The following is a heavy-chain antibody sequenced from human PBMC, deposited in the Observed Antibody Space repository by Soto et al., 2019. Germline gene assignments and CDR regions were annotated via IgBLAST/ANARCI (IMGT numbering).Heavy chain of an antibody. CDR3: ARTNYDILTGYLPNYYYYGMNV. D-gene: IGHD3-9*01. Sequence: ASVKVSCKASGGTFSSYAISWVRQAPGQGLEWMGGIIPIFGTANYAQKFQGRVTITADESTSTAYMELSSLRSEDTAVYYCARTNYDILTGYLPNYYYYGMNVWGQGTTVTVSS. CDR2: IIPIFGTA. J-gene: IGHJ6*02. CDR1: GGTFSSYA. V-gene: IGHV1-69*13.